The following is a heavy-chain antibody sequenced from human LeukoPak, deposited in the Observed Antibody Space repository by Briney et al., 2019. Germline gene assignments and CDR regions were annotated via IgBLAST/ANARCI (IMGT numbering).Heavy chain of an antibody. CDR2: INPSSGGT. J-gene: IGHJ6*02. V-gene: IGHV1-2*02. D-gene: IGHD6-6*01. CDR3: ARDRRQLTQGSRYYGMDV. Sequence: ASVKVSCKSSGYTFTDYYIHWVRQAPGQGLEWMGWINPSSGGTNYAQKFQGRVTMTRDTAISTAYMELSRLTSDDTAVYYCARDRRQLTQGSRYYGMDVWGQGTTVTVSS. CDR1: GYTFTDYY.